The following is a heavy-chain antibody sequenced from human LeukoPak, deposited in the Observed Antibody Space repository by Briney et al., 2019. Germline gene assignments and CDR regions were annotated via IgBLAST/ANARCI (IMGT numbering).Heavy chain of an antibody. CDR3: ARDFRGVGQRIAAAGVDY. D-gene: IGHD6-13*01. J-gene: IGHJ4*02. CDR1: GYTSNNFG. Sequence: GASVKVSCKASGYTSNNFGIIWVRQAPGQGLEWMGWISAYNENTNYAQNLEGRVTMTTDTSRSTAYMELRSLRSDDTAVYYCARDFRGVGQRIAAAGVDYWGQGTLVTVSS. V-gene: IGHV1-18*01. CDR2: ISAYNENT.